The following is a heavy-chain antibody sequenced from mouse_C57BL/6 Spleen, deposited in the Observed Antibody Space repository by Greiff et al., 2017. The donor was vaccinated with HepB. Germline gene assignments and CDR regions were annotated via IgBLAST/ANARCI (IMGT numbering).Heavy chain of an antibody. CDR3: ARGVAY. CDR1: GYTFTSYW. V-gene: IGHV1-69*01. Sequence: VQLQQPGAELVMPGASVKLSCKASGYTFTSYWMHWVKQRPGQGLEWIGEIDPSDSYTNYNQKFKGKSTLTVDKSSSTAYMQLSSLTSEDSAVYYCARGVAYWGQGTLVTVSA. J-gene: IGHJ3*01. CDR2: IDPSDSYT.